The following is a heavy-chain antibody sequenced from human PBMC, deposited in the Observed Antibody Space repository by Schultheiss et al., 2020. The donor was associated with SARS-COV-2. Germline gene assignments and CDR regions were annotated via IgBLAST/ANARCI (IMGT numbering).Heavy chain of an antibody. CDR3: ARVKYYYGSGSYYFDY. D-gene: IGHD3-10*01. J-gene: IGHJ4*02. Sequence: SQTLSLTCGVSGYSISSGYYWGWIRQPPGKGLEWIGSIYHSGSTYYNPSLKSRVTISVDTSKNQFSLKLSSVTAADTAVYYCARVKYYYGSGSYYFDYWGQGTLVTVSS. CDR1: GYSISSGYY. V-gene: IGHV4-38-2*01. CDR2: IYHSGST.